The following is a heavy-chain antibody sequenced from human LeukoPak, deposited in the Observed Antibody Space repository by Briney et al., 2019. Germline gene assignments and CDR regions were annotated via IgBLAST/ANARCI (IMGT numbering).Heavy chain of an antibody. Sequence: ASVKVSCKASGCTFTSYDINWVRQATGQGLEWMGWMNPNSGNTGYAQKFQGRVTMTRSTSISTAYLEVSSLISEDTAVYYCARSSGGRTCDFDYWGQGTLVTVSS. V-gene: IGHV1-8*01. CDR2: MNPNSGNT. CDR3: ARSSGGRTCDFDY. CDR1: GCTFTSYD. D-gene: IGHD2-15*01. J-gene: IGHJ4*02.